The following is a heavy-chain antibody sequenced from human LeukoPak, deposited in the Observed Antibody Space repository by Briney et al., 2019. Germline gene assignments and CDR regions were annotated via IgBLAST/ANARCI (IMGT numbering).Heavy chain of an antibody. CDR2: IYHSGST. Sequence: SETLSLTXAVSGYSISSGYYWGWIRPPPGKGLEWIGSIYHSGSTYYNPSLKSRVTISVDTSKNQFSLKLSSVTAADTAVYYCAREPRFERPGPDSSGYYWADSGDYWGQGTLVTVSS. J-gene: IGHJ4*02. V-gene: IGHV4-38-2*02. CDR3: AREPRFERPGPDSSGYYWADSGDY. D-gene: IGHD3-22*01. CDR1: GYSISSGYY.